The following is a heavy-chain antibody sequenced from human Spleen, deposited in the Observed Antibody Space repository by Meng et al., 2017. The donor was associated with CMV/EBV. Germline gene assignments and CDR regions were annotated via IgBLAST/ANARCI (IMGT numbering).Heavy chain of an antibody. Sequence: GGSLRLSCAASGFTFSSYEMNWVRQAPGKGLELVSYISSSGSTIYYADSVKGRFTISRDNAKNSLYLQMNSLRAEDTAVYYCARYCSSTSCYRNYYYGMDVWGQGTTVTVSS. D-gene: IGHD2-2*01. V-gene: IGHV3-48*03. CDR3: ARYCSSTSCYRNYYYGMDV. CDR2: ISSSGSTI. J-gene: IGHJ6*02. CDR1: GFTFSSYE.